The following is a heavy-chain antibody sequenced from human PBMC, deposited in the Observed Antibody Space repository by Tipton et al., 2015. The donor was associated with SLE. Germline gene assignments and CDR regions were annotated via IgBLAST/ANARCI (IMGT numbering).Heavy chain of an antibody. D-gene: IGHD7-27*01. Sequence: TLSLTCAVYGGPFSGYYWSWIRQPPGKGLEWIGYIYYSGSTNYNPSLKSRVTISVDTSKNQFSLKLSSVTAADTAVYYCARLTGDGPDYWGQGTLVTVSS. CDR1: GGPFSGYY. CDR3: ARLTGDGPDY. V-gene: IGHV4-59*08. J-gene: IGHJ4*02. CDR2: IYYSGST.